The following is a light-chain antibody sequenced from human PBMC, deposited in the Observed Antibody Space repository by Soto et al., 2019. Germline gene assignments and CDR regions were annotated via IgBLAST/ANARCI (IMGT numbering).Light chain of an antibody. CDR3: QQAYSFPLT. V-gene: IGKV1-12*01. J-gene: IGKJ3*01. Sequence: DIRLPLCSSPLSASDGARATITCRASQSISTWLAWYQQKPGKAPKLLIYAASSLESGVPSRFSGSGSGTDFTLTINSLQPEDFATYYCQQAYSFPLTVGQGTKVDIK. CDR1: QSISTW. CDR2: AAS.